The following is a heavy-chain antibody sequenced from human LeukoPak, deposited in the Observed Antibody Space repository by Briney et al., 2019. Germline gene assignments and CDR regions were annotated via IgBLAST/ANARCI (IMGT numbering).Heavy chain of an antibody. CDR1: GFTFSSYG. Sequence: GGSLRLSCAASGFTFSSYGMHWVRQAPGKGLEWVAFIRYDGSNKYYADSVKGRFTISRDNSKNTLYLQMNSLRAEDTAVYYCTRVQWLQIDAFDIWGQGTMVTVSS. CDR3: TRVQWLQIDAFDI. J-gene: IGHJ3*02. V-gene: IGHV3-30*02. D-gene: IGHD5-24*01. CDR2: IRYDGSNK.